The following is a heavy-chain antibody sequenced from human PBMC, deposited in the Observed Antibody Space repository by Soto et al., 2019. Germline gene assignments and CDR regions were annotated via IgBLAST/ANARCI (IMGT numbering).Heavy chain of an antibody. V-gene: IGHV1-18*01. Sequence: QVQLVQSGAEVKKPGASVKVSCKASGYTFSTYGISWVRQAPGQGLAWVAWIRTHDGYTHYARKLQGRVTVTRDTSTSTAYMALTDLRYDDTAVYYCARDDRDYCQAASCPYFDFWGQGTLVTVSS. CDR3: ARDDRDYCQAASCPYFDF. CDR2: IRTHDGYT. CDR1: GYTFSTYG. J-gene: IGHJ4*02. D-gene: IGHD2-2*01.